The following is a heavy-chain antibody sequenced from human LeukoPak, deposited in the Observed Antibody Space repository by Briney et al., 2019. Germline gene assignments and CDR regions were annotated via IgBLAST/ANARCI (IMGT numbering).Heavy chain of an antibody. Sequence: SVKVSCKASGGTFSSYAISWVRQAPGQGLEWMGGINHNFGTANYAHKLQGRLTITTDESTRTAYIELSSMRSEDTAVYYCARDRCSGGSCYKRWGQGTLVTVSS. V-gene: IGHV1-69*05. J-gene: IGHJ4*02. CDR1: GGTFSSYA. CDR3: ARDRCSGGSCYKR. D-gene: IGHD2-15*01. CDR2: INHNFGTA.